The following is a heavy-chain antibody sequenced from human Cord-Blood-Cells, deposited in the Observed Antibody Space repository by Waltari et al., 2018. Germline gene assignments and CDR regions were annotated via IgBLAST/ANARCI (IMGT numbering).Heavy chain of an antibody. CDR3: ASGPAAMASGYYYYGMDV. CDR1: GGSFSGYY. V-gene: IGHV4-34*01. Sequence: QVQLQQWGAGLLKPSETLSLTCAVYGGSFSGYYWSWIRQPPGKGLEWIGENNHSGSTNYNPSLKSRVTISVDTSKNQFSLKLSSVPAAGTAVYYCASGPAAMASGYYYYGMDVWGQGTTVTVSS. D-gene: IGHD5-18*01. J-gene: IGHJ6*02. CDR2: NNHSGST.